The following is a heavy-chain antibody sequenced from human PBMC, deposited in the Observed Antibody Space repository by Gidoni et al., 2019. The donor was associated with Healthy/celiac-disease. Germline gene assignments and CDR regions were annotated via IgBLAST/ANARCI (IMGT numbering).Heavy chain of an antibody. D-gene: IGHD6-13*01. V-gene: IGHV4-59*01. J-gene: IGHJ6*02. CDR3: ARDRLQQLVPYYYGMDV. CDR1: GGSISSYY. CDR2: IYYSGST. Sequence: QVQLQESGPGLVKPSETLSLTCTVSGGSISSYYWSWIRQPPGKGLEWIGYIYYSGSTNYNPSLKSRVTISVDTSKNQFSLKLSSVTAADTAVYYCARDRLQQLVPYYYGMDVWGQGTTVTVSS.